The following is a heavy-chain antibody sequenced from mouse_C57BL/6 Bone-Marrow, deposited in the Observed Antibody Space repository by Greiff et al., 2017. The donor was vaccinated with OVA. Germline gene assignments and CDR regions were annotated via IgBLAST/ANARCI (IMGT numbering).Heavy chain of an antibody. D-gene: IGHD4-1*01. V-gene: IGHV3-6*01. Sequence: DVQLQESGPGLVKPSQSLSLTCSVTGYSITSGYYWNWIRQFPGNKLEWMGYISYDGSNNYNPSLKNRISITRDPSKNQFFLKLNSVTTEDTATYYCARDPPLGPYAMDYWGQGTSVTVSS. CDR1: GYSITSGYY. CDR3: ARDPPLGPYAMDY. J-gene: IGHJ4*01. CDR2: ISYDGSN.